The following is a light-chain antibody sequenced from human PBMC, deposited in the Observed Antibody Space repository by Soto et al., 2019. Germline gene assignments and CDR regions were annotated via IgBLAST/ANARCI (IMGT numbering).Light chain of an antibody. CDR3: QSYDSSLTGGGI. V-gene: IGLV1-40*01. CDR2: GNN. Sequence: QSVLTQPPSVSGAPGQRVTISCTGSSSNIGAGYDVHWYRQLPGTAPKLLIYGNNTRPSGVPDRFSGSKSGTSASLAITGLQAEDEADYYCQSYDSSLTGGGIFGGGTKLTVL. CDR1: SSNIGAGYD. J-gene: IGLJ2*01.